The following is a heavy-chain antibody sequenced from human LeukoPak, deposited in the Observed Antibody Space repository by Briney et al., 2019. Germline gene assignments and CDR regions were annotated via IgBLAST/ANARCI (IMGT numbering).Heavy chain of an antibody. J-gene: IGHJ6*03. CDR2: IIPIFGTA. D-gene: IGHD5-12*01. CDR1: GGTFSSYA. CDR3: ASGVATTDYYYYMDV. V-gene: IGHV1-69*06. Sequence: SVKVSCKASGGTFSSYAISWVRQAPGQGLEWMGGIIPIFGTANYAQKFQGRVTITADKSTSTAYMELSSLRSEDTAVYYCASGVATTDYYYYMDVWGQGTLVTVSS.